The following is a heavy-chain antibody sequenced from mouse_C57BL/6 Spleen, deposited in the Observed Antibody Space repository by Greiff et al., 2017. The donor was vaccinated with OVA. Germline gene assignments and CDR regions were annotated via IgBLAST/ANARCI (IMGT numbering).Heavy chain of an antibody. Sequence: EVQLQQSGAELVRPGASVKLSCTASGFNIKDDYMHWVKQRPEQGLEWIGWIDPENGDTEYASKFQGKATITADTSSNTAYLQLSSLTSEDTAVYYCTTSLDYGEGFAYWGQGTLVTVSA. V-gene: IGHV14-4*01. CDR1: GFNIKDDY. D-gene: IGHD2-4*01. J-gene: IGHJ3*01. CDR3: TTSLDYGEGFAY. CDR2: IDPENGDT.